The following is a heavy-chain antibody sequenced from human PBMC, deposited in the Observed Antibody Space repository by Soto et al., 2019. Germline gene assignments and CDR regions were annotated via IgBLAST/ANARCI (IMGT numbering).Heavy chain of an antibody. V-gene: IGHV4-59*01. CDR1: GGSMNNFY. CDR3: ARDLVRGVIGY. D-gene: IGHD3-10*01. Sequence: QVQVQESGPGLVKPSETLSLTCTVSGGSMNNFYWSWIRHPPGKGLEWIGYIYHSGTTNYNPSLRGRVTISIDTSKSQFSLRLSSVTAADTAVYYCARDLVRGVIGYWGQGTLVTVSS. J-gene: IGHJ4*02. CDR2: IYHSGTT.